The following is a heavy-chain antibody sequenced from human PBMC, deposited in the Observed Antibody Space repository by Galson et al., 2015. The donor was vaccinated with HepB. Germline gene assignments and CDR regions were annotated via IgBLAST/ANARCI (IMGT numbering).Heavy chain of an antibody. CDR3: ARIGAVVAATPDWFDP. Sequence: SVKVSCKASGYTFTSYAMNWVRQAPGQGLEWMGWINTNTGNPTYAQGFTGRFVFSLDTSVSTAYLQISSLKAEDTAVYYCARIGAVVAATPDWFDPWGQGTLVTVSS. CDR1: GYTFTSYA. J-gene: IGHJ5*02. CDR2: INTNTGNP. V-gene: IGHV7-4-1*02. D-gene: IGHD2-15*01.